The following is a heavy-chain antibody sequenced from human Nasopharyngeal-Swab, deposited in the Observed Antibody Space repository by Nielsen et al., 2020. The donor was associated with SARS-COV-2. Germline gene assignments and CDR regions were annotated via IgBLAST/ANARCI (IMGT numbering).Heavy chain of an antibody. Sequence: VRQAPGKGLEWVTIISHDGRFESYADSVKGRFTISRDTSKNTLSLQMSSLRTEDTAVYHCARWNEEGARGYKGMDVWGQGTTVTVSS. D-gene: IGHD1-1*01. CDR2: ISHDGRFE. J-gene: IGHJ6*02. CDR3: ARWNEEGARGYKGMDV. V-gene: IGHV3-30*03.